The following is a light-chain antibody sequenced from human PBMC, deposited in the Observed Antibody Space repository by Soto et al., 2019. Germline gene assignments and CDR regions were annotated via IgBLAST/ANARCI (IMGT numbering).Light chain of an antibody. CDR3: QRSYNTPN. Sequence: IQMTQSPSSLSASIGDRVTITCRASQGIGTQLYWYLQRPGRVPKHLIYGASNLQSGVPSRFRGSGSGTGFTLTISGLQPEDFCTYYCQRSYNTPNFGPGTRL. V-gene: IGKV1-39*01. CDR1: QGIGTQ. J-gene: IGKJ5*01. CDR2: GAS.